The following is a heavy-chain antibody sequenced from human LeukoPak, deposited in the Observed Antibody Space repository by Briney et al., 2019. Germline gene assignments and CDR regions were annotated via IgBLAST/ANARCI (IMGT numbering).Heavy chain of an antibody. J-gene: IGHJ4*02. CDR1: GGSISSSSYY. V-gene: IGHV4-39*07. Sequence: SETLSLTCTVSGGSISSSSYYWGWIRQPPGKGLEWIGSIYYSGSTYYNPSLKSRVTISVDTSKNQFSLKLSSVTAADTAVYYCARIPGRRYYFDYWGQGTLVTVSS. D-gene: IGHD1-26*01. CDR2: IYYSGST. CDR3: ARIPGRRYYFDY.